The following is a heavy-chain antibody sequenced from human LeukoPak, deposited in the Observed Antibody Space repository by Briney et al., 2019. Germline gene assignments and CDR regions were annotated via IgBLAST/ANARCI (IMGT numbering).Heavy chain of an antibody. J-gene: IGHJ3*02. V-gene: IGHV4-34*01. CDR1: GGSFSGYY. CDR3: ARASRVLGDAFDI. Sequence: SETLSLICAVYGGSFSGYYWSWIRQPPGKGLEWIGEINHSGSTNYNPSLKSRVTISVDTSKNQFSLKLSSVTAADTAVYYCARASRVLGDAFDIWGQGTMVTVSS. CDR2: INHSGST. D-gene: IGHD3-10*01.